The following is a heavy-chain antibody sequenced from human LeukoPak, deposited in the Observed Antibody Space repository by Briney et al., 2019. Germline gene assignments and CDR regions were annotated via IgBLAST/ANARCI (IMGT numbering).Heavy chain of an antibody. V-gene: IGHV3-23*01. CDR3: AKWGDYDVLTGYYDSDY. CDR1: VFTFSNYA. J-gene: IGHJ4*02. D-gene: IGHD3-9*01. CDR2: VSGRDTST. Sequence: PGASLRLSCAASVFTFSNYAMSWVRQAPGKGLEWVSAVSGRDTSTYYTDSVKGRFTISRDNSKNTLYLQMNSLSAEDTAIYYCAKWGDYDVLTGYYDSDYWGQGTLVTVSS.